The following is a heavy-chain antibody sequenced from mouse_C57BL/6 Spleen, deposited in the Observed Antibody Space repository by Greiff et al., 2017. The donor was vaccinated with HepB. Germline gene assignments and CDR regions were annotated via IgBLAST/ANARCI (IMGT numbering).Heavy chain of an antibody. D-gene: IGHD1-1*01. J-gene: IGHJ3*01. CDR2: ISSGGDYI. Sequence: EVHLVESGEGLVKPGGSLKLSCAASGFTFSSYAMSWVRQTPEKRLEWVAYISSGGDYIYYADTVKGRFTISRDNARNTLYLQMSSLKSEDTAMYYCTRDNYGSSLFAYWGQGTLVTVSA. CDR1: GFTFSSYA. V-gene: IGHV5-9-1*02. CDR3: TRDNYGSSLFAY.